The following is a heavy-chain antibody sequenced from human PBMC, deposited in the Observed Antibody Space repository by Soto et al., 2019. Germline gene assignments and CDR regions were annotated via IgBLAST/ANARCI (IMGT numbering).Heavy chain of an antibody. Sequence: EVQLVNSGGGLVQPGVSLRLSCAASGFTVINNYMSWVRQAPGKGLERVSVIYRGGSTYYADSVKDRFTISRDNSENTLYLQIASLRAEDTPLYYCARARFGRLGPMVVESWGQGTVVTVSS. CDR1: GFTVINNY. J-gene: IGHJ5*01. V-gene: IGHV3-66*01. CDR3: ARARFGRLGPMVVES. D-gene: IGHD3-9*01. CDR2: IYRGGST.